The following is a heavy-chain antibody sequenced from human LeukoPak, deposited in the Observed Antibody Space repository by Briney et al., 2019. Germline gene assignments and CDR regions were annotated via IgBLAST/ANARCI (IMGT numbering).Heavy chain of an antibody. V-gene: IGHV3-64D*06. J-gene: IGHJ4*02. Sequence: GGSLRLSCSGSGFTFTSYAMHWVRQAPGKGLEYVSSISGNGGSTYYADSVNGRFTISRDNSKNQAYLQMSSLRDDDTAFYYCVKGGLYSGDYYGHWGQGTLVTVSS. CDR3: VKGGLYSGDYYGH. CDR1: GFTFTSYA. CDR2: ISGNGGST. D-gene: IGHD1-26*01.